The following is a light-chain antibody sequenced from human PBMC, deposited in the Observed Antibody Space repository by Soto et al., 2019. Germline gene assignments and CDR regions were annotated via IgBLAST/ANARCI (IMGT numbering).Light chain of an antibody. CDR3: QQRSNWPPIT. CDR1: QSVTSRF. Sequence: EIVMTQPPGTPSFYPCETATLSCRASQSVTSRFFAWYQQRPGQAPRLLIYDASTRATGIPARFSGSGSGTDFTLTISSLEPEDFAVYYCQQRSNWPPITFGQGTRLEIK. J-gene: IGKJ5*01. CDR2: DAS. V-gene: IGKV3D-20*02.